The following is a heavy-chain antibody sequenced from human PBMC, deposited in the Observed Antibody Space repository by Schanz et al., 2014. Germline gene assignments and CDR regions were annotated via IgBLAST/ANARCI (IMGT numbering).Heavy chain of an antibody. J-gene: IGHJ4*02. CDR1: GFTFSDYW. CDR3: ARWFLIRGVILDS. Sequence: EVQLVESGGTLVRPGGSLRLSCAASGFTFSDYWMSWVRQAPGKGLEWVAAVSSRSDEIKYADSVRGRFTISRDNSRSTMYLQMNSLRADDTAMYYCARWFLIRGVILDSWGQGTLVTVSS. CDR2: VSSRSDEI. V-gene: IGHV3-23*04. D-gene: IGHD3-10*01.